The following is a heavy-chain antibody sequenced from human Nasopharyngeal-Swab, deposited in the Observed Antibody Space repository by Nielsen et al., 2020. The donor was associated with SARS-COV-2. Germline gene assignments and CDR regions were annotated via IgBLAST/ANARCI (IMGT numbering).Heavy chain of an antibody. Sequence: GESLKISCAASGFTFSSYAMHWVRQAPGKGLEWVAVISYDGSNKYYADSVKGRFTISRDNSKNTLYLQMNSLRAEDTAVYYCARDLAASGSGTYSKSDFGIDVWGQGTTVTVSS. CDR1: GFTFSSYA. D-gene: IGHD3-10*01. J-gene: IGHJ6*02. CDR2: ISYDGSNK. V-gene: IGHV3-30*04. CDR3: ARDLAASGSGTYSKSDFGIDV.